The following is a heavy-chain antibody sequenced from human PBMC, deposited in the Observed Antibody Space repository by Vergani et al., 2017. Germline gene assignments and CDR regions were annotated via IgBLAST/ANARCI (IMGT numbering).Heavy chain of an antibody. D-gene: IGHD3-22*01. J-gene: IGHJ6*03. Sequence: QVQLQQWGAGLLKPSETLSLTCAVYGGSFSGYYWSWIRQPPGKGLEWIGEINHSGSTNYNPSLKSRVTIALDTSKNQFSLKLSSVAAADTAVYYWAGLYDSSGYYYEPYYYYYYMDVWGKGTTVTVSS. CDR2: INHSGST. V-gene: IGHV4-34*01. CDR1: GGSFSGYY. CDR3: AGLYDSSGYYYEPYYYYYYMDV.